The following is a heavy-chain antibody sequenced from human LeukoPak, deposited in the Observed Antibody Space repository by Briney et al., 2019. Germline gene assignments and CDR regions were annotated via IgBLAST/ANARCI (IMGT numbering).Heavy chain of an antibody. V-gene: IGHV1-18*01. CDR1: GYTFTSYG. CDR2: ISAYNGNT. CDR3: ARVMGAYCGGDCYSFAFDI. Sequence: ASVKVACKASGYTFTSYGISWVRQAPGQGLEWMGWISAYNGNTNYAQKLQGRVTMTTDTSTSTAYMELRSLRSDDTAVYYCARVMGAYCGGDCYSFAFDIWGQGTMVTVSS. D-gene: IGHD2-21*02. J-gene: IGHJ3*02.